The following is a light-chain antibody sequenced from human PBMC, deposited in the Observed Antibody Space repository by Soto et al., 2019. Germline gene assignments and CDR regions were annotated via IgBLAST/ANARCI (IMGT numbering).Light chain of an antibody. V-gene: IGKV3-11*01. CDR2: DAS. CDR1: QSVSTY. CDR3: QQRSNWPPVT. J-gene: IGKJ5*01. Sequence: EIVLTQSPATLSLSPGERATLSCRASQSVSTYLAGYQQKPGQAPRLLISDASNRATGIPARFSGSGSGTDFTLTISSLEPEDFAVYYCQQRSNWPPVTFGQGTRLEIK.